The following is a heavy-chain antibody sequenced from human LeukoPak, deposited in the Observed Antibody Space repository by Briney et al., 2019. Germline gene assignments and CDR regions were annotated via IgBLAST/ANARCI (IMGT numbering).Heavy chain of an antibody. Sequence: GGSLRLSCAASGFTFSNYWMTWVRQAPGKGLEWVSAISGSGGSAYYADSVKGRFTISRDNSKNTLYLQMNSLRAEDTAVYYCAKGRALTAGTSPGHDYWGQGTLVTVSS. CDR1: GFTFSNYW. V-gene: IGHV3-23*01. J-gene: IGHJ4*02. CDR3: AKGRALTAGTSPGHDY. CDR2: ISGSGGSA. D-gene: IGHD6-13*01.